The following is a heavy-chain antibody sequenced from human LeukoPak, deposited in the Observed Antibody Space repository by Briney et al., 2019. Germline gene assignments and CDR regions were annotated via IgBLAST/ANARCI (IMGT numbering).Heavy chain of an antibody. CDR3: ARQVGGAYLAGIFDY. CDR2: ISSNGGST. CDR1: GFTFSSYG. D-gene: IGHD6-13*01. J-gene: IGHJ4*02. V-gene: IGHV3-64*04. Sequence: SGGSLRLSCSASGFTFSSYGMHWVRQAPGKGLEDVSAISSNGGSTYYADSVKGRFTISRDNSKNTLYLQMSSLRAEDTAVYHCARQVGGAYLAGIFDYWGQGTLVTVSS.